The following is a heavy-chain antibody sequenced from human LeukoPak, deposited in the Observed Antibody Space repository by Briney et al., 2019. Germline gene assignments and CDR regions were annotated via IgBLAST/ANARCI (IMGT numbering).Heavy chain of an antibody. CDR3: ARGRQAGRSFDY. CDR1: GFTFSRYA. D-gene: IGHD6-19*01. V-gene: IGHV3-21*01. Sequence: KTGGSLRLSCAASGFTFSRYAMSWVRQAPGKGLEWVSSISGRGGRIYYADSVKGRFTISRDNAKNSLYLQMNSLRAEDTAVYYCARGRQAGRSFDYWGQGTLVTVSS. J-gene: IGHJ4*02. CDR2: ISGRGGRI.